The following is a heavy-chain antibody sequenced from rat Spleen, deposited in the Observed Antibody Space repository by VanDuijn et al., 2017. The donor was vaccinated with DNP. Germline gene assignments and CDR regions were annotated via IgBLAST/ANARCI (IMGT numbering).Heavy chain of an antibody. Sequence: EVQLVESGGGLVQPGRSLKLSCAASGVTFSDYSMAWVRQAPKKGLEWVATIVYDGSSSYYGDSVKGRFTVSRDNTRSTLYLQMNSLRSEDTATYYCTELPSYYEAWFAYWGHGALVTVSS. CDR2: IVYDGSSS. CDR3: TELPSYYEAWFAY. CDR1: GVTFSDYS. J-gene: IGHJ3*01. V-gene: IGHV5-7*01. D-gene: IGHD1-1*01.